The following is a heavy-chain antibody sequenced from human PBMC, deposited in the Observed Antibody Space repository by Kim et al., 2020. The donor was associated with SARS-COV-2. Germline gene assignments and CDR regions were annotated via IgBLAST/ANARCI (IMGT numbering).Heavy chain of an antibody. CDR3: ARDRRSSGWYSSRPAETYYYHGMDV. V-gene: IGHV1-69*13. CDR2: IIPIFGTA. D-gene: IGHD6-19*01. J-gene: IGHJ6*02. CDR1: GGTFSSYA. Sequence: SVKVSCKASGGTFSSYAISWVRQAPGQGLEWMGGIIPIFGTANYAQKFQGRVTITADESTSTAYMELSSLRSEDTAVYYCARDRRSSGWYSSRPAETYYYHGMDVWGQGTTVTVPS.